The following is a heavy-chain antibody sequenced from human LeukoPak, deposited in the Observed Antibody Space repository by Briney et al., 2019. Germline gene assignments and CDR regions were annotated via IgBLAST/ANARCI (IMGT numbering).Heavy chain of an antibody. CDR1: GGSISGHY. D-gene: IGHD1-1*01. J-gene: IGHJ3*02. Sequence: SETLSLTCNVSGGSISGHYWNWIRHAPGKGLEWIGDMYYNGNTKYNPSPTTRFIISLDTSNKHFSRKMTSVTAADTAVYFSARETFKVSWKGFDIWGQGTRVTVSS. CDR3: ARETFKVSWKGFDI. V-gene: IGHV4-59*11. CDR2: MYYNGNT.